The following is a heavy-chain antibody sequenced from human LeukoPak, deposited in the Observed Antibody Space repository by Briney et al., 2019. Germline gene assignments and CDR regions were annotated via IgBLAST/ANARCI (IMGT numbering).Heavy chain of an antibody. D-gene: IGHD6-19*01. CDR3: ARRIAVAARSLGYYYGMDV. CDR2: IIPIFGTA. V-gene: IGHV1-69*01. Sequence: SVKVSCKASGGTFSSYAISWVRQAPGQGLEWMGGIIPIFGTANYAQKFQGRVTITADESTRTAYMELSSLRSEDTAVYYCARRIAVAARSLGYYYGMDVWGQGTTVTVSS. CDR1: GGTFSSYA. J-gene: IGHJ6*02.